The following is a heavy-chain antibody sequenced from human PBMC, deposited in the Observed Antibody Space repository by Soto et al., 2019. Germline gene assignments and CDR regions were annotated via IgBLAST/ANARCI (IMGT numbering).Heavy chain of an antibody. CDR1: VYTFTSYA. J-gene: IGHJ6*02. D-gene: IGHD2-2*01. CDR2: INAGNGNT. CDR3: AGGRWELVPAAPPPLGMDV. Sequence: ASVTVSCKASVYTFTSYAMHWVRQAPGQRLEWMGWINAGNGNTKYSQKFQGRVTITRDTSASTAYMELSSLRSEDTAVYYCAGGRWELVPAAPPPLGMDVWGQGTTVTVSS. V-gene: IGHV1-3*01.